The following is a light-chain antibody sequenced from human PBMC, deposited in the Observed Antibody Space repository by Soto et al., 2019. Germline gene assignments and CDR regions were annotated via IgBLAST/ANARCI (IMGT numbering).Light chain of an antibody. V-gene: IGKV1-5*01. CDR3: QQYNSYSRT. CDR2: DAS. CDR1: QSISSW. Sequence: DIQMTESPSTLSACVGDRVTITCGASQSISSWLAWYQQKPGKAPKLLIYDASSLESGVPSRFSGSGSGTEFTLTISSLQPDDFATYYCQQYNSYSRTFGQGTKVDIK. J-gene: IGKJ1*01.